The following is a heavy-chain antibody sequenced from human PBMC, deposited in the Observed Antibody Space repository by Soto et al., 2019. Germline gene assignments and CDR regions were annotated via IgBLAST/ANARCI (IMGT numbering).Heavy chain of an antibody. D-gene: IGHD4-17*01. Sequence: PGGSLRLSCAASGFTFSSYGMHWVRQAPGKGLEWVAVIWYEGRNKKYAESVKGRIKNYKDKSKNTLYLQMNSLRAEDTAVYYCARDPQTTVRAEYFQHWGQGTLVTVSS. J-gene: IGHJ1*01. CDR2: IWYEGRNK. CDR1: GFTFSSYG. CDR3: ARDPQTTVRAEYFQH. V-gene: IGHV3-33*01.